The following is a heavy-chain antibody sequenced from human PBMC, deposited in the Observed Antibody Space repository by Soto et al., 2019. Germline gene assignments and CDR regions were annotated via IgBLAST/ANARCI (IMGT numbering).Heavy chain of an antibody. D-gene: IGHD2-15*01. CDR1: GGSFSGYY. J-gene: IGHJ6*02. CDR3: ARTPRGGVVVAATPYNYYGMDV. V-gene: IGHV4-34*01. CDR2: INHSGST. Sequence: SETLSLTCAVYGGSFSGYYWSWIRQPPGKGLEWIGEINHSGSTNYNPSLKSRVTISVDTSKNQFSLKLSSVTAADTAVYYCARTPRGGVVVAATPYNYYGMDVWGQGTTGTVSS.